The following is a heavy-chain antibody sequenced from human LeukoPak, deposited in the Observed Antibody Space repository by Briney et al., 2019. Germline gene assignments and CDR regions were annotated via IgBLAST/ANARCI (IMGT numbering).Heavy chain of an antibody. Sequence: PGGSLRLSCTASGFTFGDYAMSWVRQAPGKGLEWVGFIRSKAYGGTTEYAASVKGRFTISRDDSKSIAYLQMNSLRAEDTAVYYCARADSSSWFSPIYYMDVWGKGTTVTISS. CDR3: ARADSSSWFSPIYYMDV. CDR2: IRSKAYGGTT. D-gene: IGHD6-13*01. V-gene: IGHV3-49*04. J-gene: IGHJ6*03. CDR1: GFTFGDYA.